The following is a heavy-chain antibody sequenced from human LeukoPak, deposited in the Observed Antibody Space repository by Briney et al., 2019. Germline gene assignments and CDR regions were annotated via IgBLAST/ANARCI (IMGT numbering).Heavy chain of an antibody. D-gene: IGHD2-21*02. CDR3: ARYCGGDCSVDAFDI. Sequence: GESLKISCKGSGYSFTSYWIGWVRQLPGKGLAWMGIIYPGDSDTRYSPSFQGQVTISADKSISTAYLQWSSLKASDTAMYYCARYCGGDCSVDAFDIWGQGTMVTVSS. J-gene: IGHJ3*02. V-gene: IGHV5-51*01. CDR2: IYPGDSDT. CDR1: GYSFTSYW.